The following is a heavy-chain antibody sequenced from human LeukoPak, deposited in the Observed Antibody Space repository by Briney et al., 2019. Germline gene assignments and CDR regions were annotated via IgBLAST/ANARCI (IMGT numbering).Heavy chain of an antibody. CDR1: GFTFSSYS. V-gene: IGHV3-48*01. CDR3: ASGGTGSDY. Sequence: GGSLRLSCAASGFTFSSYSMNWIRQAPGKGLEWVSYISSSSSTIYYADSVKGRFTIPRDNAKNSLYLQMNSLRAEDTAVYYCASGGTGSDYWGQGTLVTVSS. J-gene: IGHJ4*02. D-gene: IGHD3-16*01. CDR2: ISSSSSTI.